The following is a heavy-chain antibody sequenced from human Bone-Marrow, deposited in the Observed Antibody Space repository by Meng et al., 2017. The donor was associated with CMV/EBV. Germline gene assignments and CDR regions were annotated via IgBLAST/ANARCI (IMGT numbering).Heavy chain of an antibody. V-gene: IGHV3-30*04. CDR2: ISYNGGNK. Sequence: GGSLRLSCAASGFTFSSYAMHWVRQAPGKGLEWVAVISYNGGNKYYADSVKGRFTISRDNAKNSLYLQMNSLRAEDTAVYYCAREWVTTSAYGMDVWGQGTTVTVSS. J-gene: IGHJ6*02. CDR3: AREWVTTSAYGMDV. CDR1: GFTFSSYA. D-gene: IGHD4-11*01.